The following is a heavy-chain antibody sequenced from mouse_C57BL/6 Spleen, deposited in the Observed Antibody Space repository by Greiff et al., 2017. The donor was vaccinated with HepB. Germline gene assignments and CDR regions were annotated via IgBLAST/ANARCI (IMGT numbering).Heavy chain of an antibody. V-gene: IGHV1-64*01. J-gene: IGHJ4*01. Sequence: QVQLQQPGAELVKPGASVKLSCKASGYTFTSYWMHWVKQRPGQGLEWIGMIHPNSGSTNYNEKFKSKATLTVDKSSSTAYIQLSSLTSEDSAVYYCARSFQYAMDYWGQGTSVTVSS. CDR3: ARSFQYAMDY. CDR2: IHPNSGST. CDR1: GYTFTSYW.